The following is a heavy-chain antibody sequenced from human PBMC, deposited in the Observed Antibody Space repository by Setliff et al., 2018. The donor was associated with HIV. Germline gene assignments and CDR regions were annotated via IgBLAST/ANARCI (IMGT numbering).Heavy chain of an antibody. CDR3: ARHYQHSWVGVDYYFMDV. V-gene: IGHV4-39*01. CDR1: GDSISTSNSY. CDR2: LYYGGST. Sequence: SETLSLTCTVSGDSISTSNSYWGWVRQPPGKGLEWIGSLYYGGSTYYNPSLESRVTISVDTSKNHFSLKLSSVTAADTAVYYCARHYQHSWVGVDYYFMDVWGKGTTVTVSS. J-gene: IGHJ6*03. D-gene: IGHD1-26*01.